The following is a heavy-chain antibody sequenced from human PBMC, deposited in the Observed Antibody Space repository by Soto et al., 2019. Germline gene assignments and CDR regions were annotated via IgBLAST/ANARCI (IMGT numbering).Heavy chain of an antibody. V-gene: IGHV4-39*01. D-gene: IGHD3-3*01. CDR3: ASPKYYDFWSGPKGYYGMDV. CDR2: IYYSGST. CDR1: GGSISSSSYY. Sequence: SETLSLTCTVSGGSISSSSYYWGWIRQPPGKGLEWIGSIYYSGSTYYNPSLKSQVTISVDTSKNKFSLKLSSVTAADTAVYYCASPKYYDFWSGPKGYYGMDVWGQGTTVTVSS. J-gene: IGHJ6*02.